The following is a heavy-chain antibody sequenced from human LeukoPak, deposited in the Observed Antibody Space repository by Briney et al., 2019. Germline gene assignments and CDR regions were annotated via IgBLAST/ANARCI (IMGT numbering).Heavy chain of an antibody. CDR1: GFTFSTYA. Sequence: GSPRLSCAASGFTFSTYAMSWVRLAPGKGLERVSGISGSGGSTYYADSVKGRFTSSRDNSNNTLYVQMNSLRVEDTAVYYCAKSGGLSGSGRLAMDVWGQGTTVTVSS. V-gene: IGHV3-23*01. D-gene: IGHD3-10*01. CDR3: AKSGGLSGSGRLAMDV. J-gene: IGHJ6*02. CDR2: ISGSGGST.